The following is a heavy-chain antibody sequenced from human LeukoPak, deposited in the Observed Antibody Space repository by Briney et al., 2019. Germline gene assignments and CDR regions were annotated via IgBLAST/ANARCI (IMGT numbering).Heavy chain of an antibody. CDR3: GKTTTGYSSGRYPGWPVDY. CDR1: GFTFNSYA. Sequence: GGPLRLSCAASGFTFNSYAMYWVRQAPGKGLEWVSGIFGSGGSAHYADSVKGRFTISRDNSKNTVYLQMDSLRVEDTAVYYCGKTTTGYSSGRYPGWPVDYWGQGTLVTVSS. J-gene: IGHJ4*02. CDR2: IFGSGGSA. V-gene: IGHV3-23*01. D-gene: IGHD6-19*01.